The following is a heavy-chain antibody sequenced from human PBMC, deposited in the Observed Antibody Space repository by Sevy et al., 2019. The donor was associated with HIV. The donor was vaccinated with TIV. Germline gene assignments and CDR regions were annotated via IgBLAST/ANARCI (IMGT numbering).Heavy chain of an antibody. CDR3: AKVPAGGTTLYYYYYMDX. CDR1: GFTFSSYG. J-gene: IGHJ6*03. V-gene: IGHV3-30*02. CDR2: IRYDGSNK. D-gene: IGHD1-7*01. Sequence: GGSLRLSCAASGFTFSSYGMHWVRQAPGKGLEWVAFIRYDGSNKYYANSVKGRFTISRDNSKNTLYLQMNSLRAEDTAVYYCAKVPAGGTTLYYYYYMDXWGKGTTVTVSS.